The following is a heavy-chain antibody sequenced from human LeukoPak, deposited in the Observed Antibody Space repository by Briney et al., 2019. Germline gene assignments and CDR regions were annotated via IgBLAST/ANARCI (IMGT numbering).Heavy chain of an antibody. V-gene: IGHV3-66*02. Sequence: GGSLRLSCAASGFTVSSSYMSWVRQAPGKGLEWVSVIYSGGRTYYADSVKGRFTISRDNSKNTLYLHMNSLRAEDAAVYHCAKDRSGSYPYWGQGTLVTVSS. D-gene: IGHD1-26*01. CDR3: AKDRSGSYPY. CDR2: IYSGGRT. J-gene: IGHJ4*02. CDR1: GFTVSSSY.